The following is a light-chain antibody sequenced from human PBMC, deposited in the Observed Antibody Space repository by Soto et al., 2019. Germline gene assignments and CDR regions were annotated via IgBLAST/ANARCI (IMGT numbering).Light chain of an antibody. CDR1: SSDVGAWNY. J-gene: IGLJ1*01. V-gene: IGLV2-14*01. CDR2: EVS. Sequence: QSSLTQPASVSGSPGQSITMSCTGTSSDVGAWNYVSWYQQHPGKAPKPMIYEVSSRPSGISNRFSGSKSGNTASLTISGLQAEDEAAYYCSSYTSTNTLYVFGTGTKV. CDR3: SSYTSTNTLYV.